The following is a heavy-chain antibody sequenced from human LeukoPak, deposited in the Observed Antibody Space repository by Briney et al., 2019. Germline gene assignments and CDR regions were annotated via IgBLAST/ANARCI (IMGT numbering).Heavy chain of an antibody. CDR3: AKVNEVAVAGHNWFDP. J-gene: IGHJ5*02. CDR2: ISGSGGST. Sequence: GGSLRLSCAASGFTFSSYAMSWVRQAPGKGLEWVSAISGSGGSTYYADSVKGRFTISRDNSKNTLYLQMNSVRAEDTAVYYCAKVNEVAVAGHNWFDPWGQGTLVTVSS. V-gene: IGHV3-23*01. CDR1: GFTFSSYA. D-gene: IGHD6-19*01.